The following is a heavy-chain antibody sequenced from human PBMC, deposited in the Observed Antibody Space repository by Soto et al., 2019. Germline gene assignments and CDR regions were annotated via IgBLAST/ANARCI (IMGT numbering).Heavy chain of an antibody. CDR1: GYSISSSNW. Sequence: QVQLQESGPGLVKPSDTLSLTCAVSGYSISSSNWWGWIRQPPGKRLEWIGYIYQSGSTYYNPSLKSRVTMXVXXSKNQFSLKLSSVTAVDSAVYYCARKGSGVYGMDVWGQGTTVSVSS. J-gene: IGHJ6*02. CDR3: ARKGSGVYGMDV. CDR2: IYQSGST. V-gene: IGHV4-28*01. D-gene: IGHD3-10*01.